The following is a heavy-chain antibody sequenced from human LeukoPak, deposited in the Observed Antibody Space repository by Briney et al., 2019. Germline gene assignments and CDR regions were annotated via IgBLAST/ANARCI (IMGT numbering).Heavy chain of an antibody. Sequence: ASVKVSCKTSGYTFTAYYMYWLRQAPGQGLECMGWIYPNSGATGYAQNFQGRVTMTRDMSVSTIYMELSRLRSDDTAVYYCARDGVSTTPDFDYWGQGTLVTVSS. CDR3: ARDGVSTTPDFDY. V-gene: IGHV1-2*02. J-gene: IGHJ4*02. D-gene: IGHD4-11*01. CDR1: GYTFTAYY. CDR2: IYPNSGAT.